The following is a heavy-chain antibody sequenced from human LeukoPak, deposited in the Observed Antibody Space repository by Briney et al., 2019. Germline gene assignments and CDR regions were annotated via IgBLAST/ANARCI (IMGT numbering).Heavy chain of an antibody. J-gene: IGHJ4*02. V-gene: IGHV4-31*03. CDR3: ARVIAAAALYYFDY. CDR2: IYYSGST. Sequence: KASETLSLTCTVSGGSISSGGYYWSWIRQHPGKGLEWIGYIYYSGSTYYNPSLKSRVTISVDTSKNQFSLKLSSVTAADTAVYYCARVIAAAALYYFDYWGQGTLVTVSS. D-gene: IGHD6-13*01. CDR1: GGSISSGGYY.